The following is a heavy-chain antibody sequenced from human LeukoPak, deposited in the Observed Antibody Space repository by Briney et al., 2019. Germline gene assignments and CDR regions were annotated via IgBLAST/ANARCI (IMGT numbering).Heavy chain of an antibody. CDR2: IYPGDSDT. V-gene: IGHV5-51*01. Sequence: GESLKISCKGSGYSFTTYWIGWVRQMPGKGLEWMGIIYPGDSDTRYSPSFQGQVAISADKSISTAYLQWSSLKASDTAMYYCARPAGYSYGPVDYRGQGTLVTVSS. J-gene: IGHJ4*02. D-gene: IGHD5-18*01. CDR1: GYSFTTYW. CDR3: ARPAGYSYGPVDY.